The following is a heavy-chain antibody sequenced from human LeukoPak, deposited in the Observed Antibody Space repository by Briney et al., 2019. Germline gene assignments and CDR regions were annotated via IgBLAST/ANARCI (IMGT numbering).Heavy chain of an antibody. CDR1: GFTFSSYG. V-gene: IGHV3-30*18. J-gene: IGHJ6*02. Sequence: PGGSLRLSCAASGFTFSSYGMHWVRQAPGKGLEWGAVISYDASNKYYADSVQGRFTISRDNSKNTLYLQMNSLRAEDTAVYYLANDDQGLEYDTDYGRDVWGQGTSVTVS. CDR3: ANDDQGLEYDTDYGRDV. CDR2: ISYDASNK. D-gene: IGHD6-19*01.